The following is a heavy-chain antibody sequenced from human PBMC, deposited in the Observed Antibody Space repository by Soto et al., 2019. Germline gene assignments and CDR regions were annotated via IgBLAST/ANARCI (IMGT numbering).Heavy chain of an antibody. CDR1: GFTFSSYA. J-gene: IGHJ3*02. D-gene: IGHD2-21*02. CDR2: ISYDGSNK. V-gene: IGHV3-30*14. CDR3: ARDLDCGGDCYSYAFDI. Sequence: QVQLVESGGGVVQPGRSLRLSCAASGFTFSSYAMHWVRQATGKGLEWVAVISYDGSNKYYADSVKGRFTISRDNSKNTLYLQMNSLRAEDTAVYYCARDLDCGGDCYSYAFDIWGQGTMVTVSS.